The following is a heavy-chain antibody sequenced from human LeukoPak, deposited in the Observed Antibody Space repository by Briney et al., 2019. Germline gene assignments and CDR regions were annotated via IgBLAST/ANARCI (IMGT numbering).Heavy chain of an antibody. CDR3: ARDGLLGYCSSTSCYGHYYYYMDV. J-gene: IGHJ6*03. V-gene: IGHV3-23*01. D-gene: IGHD2-2*01. CDR1: GFTFSSYV. CDR2: ISGSGGST. Sequence: GGSLRLSCAASGFTFSSYVMSWVRQAPGKGLEWVSAISGSGGSTYYADSVKGRFTISRDNSKNTLYLQMNSLRAEDTAVYYCARDGLLGYCSSTSCYGHYYYYMDVWGKGTTVTVSS.